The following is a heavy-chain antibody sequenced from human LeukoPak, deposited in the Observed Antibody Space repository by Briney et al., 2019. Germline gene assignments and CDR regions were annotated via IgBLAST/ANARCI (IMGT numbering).Heavy chain of an antibody. Sequence: ASVKVSCKASGYTFTSYGISWVRQAPGQGLEWMGWISAYNGNTNYAQKLQGRVTMTTDTSTSTAYMELRSLRSEDTAVYYCTRPRGGSSYYYYMDVWGKGTTVTVSS. J-gene: IGHJ6*03. V-gene: IGHV1-18*01. CDR1: GYTFTSYG. CDR3: TRPRGGSSYYYYMDV. CDR2: ISAYNGNT. D-gene: IGHD6-13*01.